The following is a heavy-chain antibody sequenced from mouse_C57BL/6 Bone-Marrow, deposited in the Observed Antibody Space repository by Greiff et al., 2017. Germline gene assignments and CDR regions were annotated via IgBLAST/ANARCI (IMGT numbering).Heavy chain of an antibody. CDR1: GFTFSSYG. CDR2: ISSGGSYT. V-gene: IGHV5-6*01. CDR3: ARHEDYYSIYDYYAMDY. J-gene: IGHJ4*01. Sequence: EVQGVESGGDLVKPGGSLNLSCAASGFTFSSYGMSWVRQTPAKRLEWVATISSGGSYTYYPDSVKGRFTISRDNAKNTLYLQMSSLKSEDTAMYYCARHEDYYSIYDYYAMDYWGQGTSVTVSS. D-gene: IGHD2-5*01.